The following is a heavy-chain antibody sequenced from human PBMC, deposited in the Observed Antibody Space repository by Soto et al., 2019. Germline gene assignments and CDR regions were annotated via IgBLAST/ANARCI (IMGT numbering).Heavy chain of an antibody. V-gene: IGHV3-30*18. CDR1: GVTFSSYG. J-gene: IGHJ6*02. D-gene: IGHD4-17*01. CDR3: AKVRFSYGDYYYYAMDV. CDR2: ISYVANNN. Sequence: QVQLVESGGGVVQPGRSLRLSCVTSGVTFSSYGMHWVRQAPGKGMEWVAVISYVANNNYYADSVEGRFTISRDNSKNTLSLQVSSLRSEDTDVYYCAKVRFSYGDYYYYAMDVCGRGSTVTVSS.